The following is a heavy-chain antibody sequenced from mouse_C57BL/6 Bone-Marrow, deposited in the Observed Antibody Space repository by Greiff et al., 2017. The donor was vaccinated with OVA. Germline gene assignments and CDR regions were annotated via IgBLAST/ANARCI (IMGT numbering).Heavy chain of an antibody. CDR3: ARNHYYGSSYYAMDY. D-gene: IGHD1-1*01. J-gene: IGHJ4*01. CDR2: ISPGSGST. Sequence: VQLQQPGAELVKPGASVKMSCKASGYTFTSYWITWVKQRPGQGLEWIGDISPGSGSTNYNEKFKDKATLTVDTSSSTAYMQLSSLTSEDSAVYYCARNHYYGSSYYAMDYWGQGASVTVSS. V-gene: IGHV1-55*01. CDR1: GYTFTSYW.